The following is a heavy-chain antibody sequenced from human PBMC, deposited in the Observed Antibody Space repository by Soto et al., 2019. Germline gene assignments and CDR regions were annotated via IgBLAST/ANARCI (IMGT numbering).Heavy chain of an antibody. J-gene: IGHJ4*02. Sequence: QVQLQESGPGLVKPSETLSLTCTVSGGSIPSYYWSWIRQPPGRGLEWIGQISYTGSTNYNPSFNPRVTISLDTSKNQFSLNLSSVTAAYTAVYYCARGYGGAGPGHSDYWGQGTLVTVSS. D-gene: IGHD2-15*01. CDR2: ISYTGST. CDR3: ARGYGGAGPGHSDY. V-gene: IGHV4-59*01. CDR1: GGSIPSYY.